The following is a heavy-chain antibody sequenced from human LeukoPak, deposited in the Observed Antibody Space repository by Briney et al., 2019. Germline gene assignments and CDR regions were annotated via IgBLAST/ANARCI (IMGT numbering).Heavy chain of an antibody. CDR3: AQGYLSGWYPS. Sequence: PGGSLRLSRVVSGFSVSNSGMSWVRQAPGKGLDWISAISVDGKTAYYADSVKGRFIISRDNSKNTLYLQLSGQRAEDTAVYYCAQGYLSGWYPSWGQGSMVSVSS. CDR1: GFSVSNSG. V-gene: IGHV3-23*01. CDR2: ISVDGKTA. J-gene: IGHJ5*02. D-gene: IGHD6-19*01.